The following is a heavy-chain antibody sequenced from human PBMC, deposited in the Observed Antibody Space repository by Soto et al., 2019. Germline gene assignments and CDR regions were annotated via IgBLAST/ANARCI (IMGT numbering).Heavy chain of an antibody. V-gene: IGHV4-39*01. CDR2: IYYSGST. D-gene: IGHD3-10*01. CDR3: ARHDPLWFGELSRYYYYGMDV. CDR1: GGSIGSGSYY. J-gene: IGHJ6*02. Sequence: CETRSLACTLSGGSIGSGSYYWGWISQTQGKGLEWIGSIYYSGSTYYNPSLKSRVTISVDTSKNQFSLKLSSVTAADTAVYYCARHDPLWFGELSRYYYYGMDVLVQGTSVT.